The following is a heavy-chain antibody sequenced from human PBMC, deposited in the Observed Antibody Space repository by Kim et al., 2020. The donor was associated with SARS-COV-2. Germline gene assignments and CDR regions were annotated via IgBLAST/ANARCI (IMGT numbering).Heavy chain of an antibody. CDR1: GFRFSSYW. D-gene: IGHD3-10*01. Sequence: GGSLRLSCEASGFRFSSYWMHWVRHAPGKGLVWVSRIKSDGTYTNYADSVMGRFTISRDNAQNTLYLQIYRLRAEDTAVYYCARDLYGSGTYDFWGQGTLVTVSS. CDR3: ARDLYGSGTYDF. J-gene: IGHJ4*02. V-gene: IGHV3-74*01. CDR2: IKSDGTYT.